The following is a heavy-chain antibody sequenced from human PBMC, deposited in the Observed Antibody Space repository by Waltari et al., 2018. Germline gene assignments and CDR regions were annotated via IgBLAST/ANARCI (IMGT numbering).Heavy chain of an antibody. CDR1: GGSISSYY. D-gene: IGHD3-3*01. J-gene: IGHJ6*02. CDR2: ISYSGST. V-gene: IGHV4-59*01. Sequence: QVQLQESGPGLVKPSETLSLTCTVSGGSISSYYWTWIRQPPGKGLEWIGYISYSGSTNYNPSLKSRVTTSVDTSKNQFSLKLSSVTAADTAMYYCARGEFDFWSGGYYYYGMDVWGQGTTVTVSS. CDR3: ARGEFDFWSGGYYYYGMDV.